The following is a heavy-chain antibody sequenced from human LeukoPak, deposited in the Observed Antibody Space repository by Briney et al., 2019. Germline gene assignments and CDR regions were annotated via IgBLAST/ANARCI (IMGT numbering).Heavy chain of an antibody. J-gene: IGHJ4*02. D-gene: IGHD4-17*01. V-gene: IGHV1-2*02. CDR2: IYPNSGGT. CDR1: GYTFSGHC. Sequence: ASVKVSCKASGYTFSGHCMHWVRQAPGQGLEWMGWIYPNSGGTNYAQKFQGRVTMTRDTSISTAYMELRRLKSDDTAMYYCARVVGFGDYPFDYWGQGTLVTVSS. CDR3: ARVVGFGDYPFDY.